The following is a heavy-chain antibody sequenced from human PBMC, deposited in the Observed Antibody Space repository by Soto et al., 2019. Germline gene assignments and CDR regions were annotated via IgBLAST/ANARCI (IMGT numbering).Heavy chain of an antibody. J-gene: IGHJ4*02. V-gene: IGHV1-8*01. CDR3: ARGGVFFFAAPTNPFDY. D-gene: IGHD3-10*01. CDR1: GYTFTSYD. CDR2: MNPNSGNT. Sequence: ASVKVSFKASGYTFTSYDINWVRQATGQGLEWMGWMNPNSGNTGYAQKFQGRVTMTRNTSISTAYMELSSLRSEDTAVYYCARGGVFFFAAPTNPFDYWGQGTLVTVSS.